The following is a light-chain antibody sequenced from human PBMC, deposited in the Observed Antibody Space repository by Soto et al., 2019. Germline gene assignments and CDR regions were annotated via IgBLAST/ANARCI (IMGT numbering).Light chain of an antibody. Sequence: QSVLTQPPSASGTPGQRVTISCSGSSSNIGINTVNWNQQFPGPAPKVLIYLNDQRPSGVPDRFSGSKSGTSASLAISGLQSEDEADYYCSVWDDSLNGVVFGGGTKLTVL. CDR3: SVWDDSLNGVV. V-gene: IGLV1-44*01. CDR2: LND. CDR1: SSNIGINT. J-gene: IGLJ3*02.